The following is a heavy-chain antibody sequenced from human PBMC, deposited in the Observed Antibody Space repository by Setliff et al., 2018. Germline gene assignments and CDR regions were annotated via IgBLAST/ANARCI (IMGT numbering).Heavy chain of an antibody. V-gene: IGHV1-69*05. J-gene: IGHJ4*02. Sequence: GASVKVSCKASGGTFSSYAISWVRQAPGQGLEWMGGIIPIFGTANYTQKFQGRVTMTRDTSTSTVYMELSSLRSEDTAVYYCARADYVWGSYRQYYFDYWGQGTLVTVSS. CDR3: ARADYVWGSYRQYYFDY. D-gene: IGHD3-16*02. CDR1: GGTFSSYA. CDR2: IIPIFGTA.